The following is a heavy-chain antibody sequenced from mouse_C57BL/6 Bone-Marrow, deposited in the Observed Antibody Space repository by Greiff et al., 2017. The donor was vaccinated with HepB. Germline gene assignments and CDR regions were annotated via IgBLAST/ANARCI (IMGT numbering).Heavy chain of an antibody. Sequence: VQLQESGPGLVQPSQGLSITGTVSGFSLTSYGVHWVRQSPGKGLEWLGVIWRGGSTDYNAAFMSRLSITKDNSKSQVFFKMNSLQADDTAIYYCAKKGNYDYHWYFDVWGTGTTVTVSS. D-gene: IGHD2-4*01. CDR3: AKKGNYDYHWYFDV. V-gene: IGHV2-5*01. CDR1: GFSLTSYG. J-gene: IGHJ1*03. CDR2: IWRGGST.